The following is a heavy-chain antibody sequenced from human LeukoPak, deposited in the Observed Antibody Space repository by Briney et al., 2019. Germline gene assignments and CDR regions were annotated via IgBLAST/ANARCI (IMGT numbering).Heavy chain of an antibody. J-gene: IGHJ3*02. CDR2: IKQNGAEE. V-gene: IGHV3-7*03. D-gene: IGHD5/OR15-5a*01. CDR3: ARYSAVSSPGPFDM. CDR1: GYIFSTYW. Sequence: GGSLRLSCVGSGYIFSTYWMSWVRQAPGKRLEWVANIKQNGAEEYYLDSVKGRFTISRDNAKNSVYLQMSSLRVEDTAMYYCARYSAVSSPGPFDMWGQGTMVTVSS.